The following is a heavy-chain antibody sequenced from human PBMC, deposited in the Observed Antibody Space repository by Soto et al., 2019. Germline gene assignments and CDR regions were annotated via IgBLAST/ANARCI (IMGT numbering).Heavy chain of an antibody. CDR1: GYTFTSYG. Sequence: ASVKVSCKASGYTFTSYGISWVRQAPGQGLEWMGWISAYNGNTNYAQKLQGRVTMTTDTSTSTAYMELRSLRSDDTAVYYCARVYYDFWSGYQAPYYYYGMDVWGQGTTVTVSS. V-gene: IGHV1-18*01. D-gene: IGHD3-3*01. CDR2: ISAYNGNT. CDR3: ARVYYDFWSGYQAPYYYYGMDV. J-gene: IGHJ6*02.